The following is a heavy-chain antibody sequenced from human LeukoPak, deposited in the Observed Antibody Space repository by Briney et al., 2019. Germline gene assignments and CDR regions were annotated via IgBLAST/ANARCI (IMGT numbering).Heavy chain of an antibody. J-gene: IGHJ5*02. V-gene: IGHV1-69*04. D-gene: IGHD1-14*01. Sequence: ASVKVSCKASGGTFSSYAISWVRQAPGQGLEWMGRIIPILGIANYAQKLQGRVTMTTDTSTSTAYMELRSLRSDDTAVYYCARENHRGFDPWGQGTLVTVSS. CDR1: GGTFSSYA. CDR3: ARENHRGFDP. CDR2: IIPILGIA.